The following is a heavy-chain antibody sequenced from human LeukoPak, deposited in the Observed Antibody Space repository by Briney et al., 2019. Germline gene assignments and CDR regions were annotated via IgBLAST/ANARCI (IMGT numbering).Heavy chain of an antibody. CDR3: ATRRGRSSGYYPPSY. CDR1: GFTVSSNY. D-gene: IGHD3-22*01. J-gene: IGHJ4*02. V-gene: IGHV3-53*01. Sequence: GGSLRLSCAASGFTVSSNYMSWVRQAPGRGLECVSVIYSGGSTYYADSVKGRSTISRDNSKNTLYLQMNSLRAEDTAVYYCATRRGRSSGYYPPSYWGQGTLVTVSS. CDR2: IYSGGST.